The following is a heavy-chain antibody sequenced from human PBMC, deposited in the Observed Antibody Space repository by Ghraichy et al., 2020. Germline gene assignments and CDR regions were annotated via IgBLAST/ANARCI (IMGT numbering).Heavy chain of an antibody. V-gene: IGHV4-59*01. D-gene: IGHD3-9*01. Sequence: SETLSLTCTVSGGSISSYYWSWIRQPPGKGLEWIGYIYYSGSTNYNPSLKSRVTISVDTSKNQFSLKLSSVTAADTAVYYCARDRGLPDYDILTGYPNYYYYGMDVWGQGTTVTVSS. CDR1: GGSISSYY. CDR2: IYYSGST. CDR3: ARDRGLPDYDILTGYPNYYYYGMDV. J-gene: IGHJ6*02.